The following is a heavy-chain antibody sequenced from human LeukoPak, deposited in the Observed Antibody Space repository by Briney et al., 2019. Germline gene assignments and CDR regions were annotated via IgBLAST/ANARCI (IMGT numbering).Heavy chain of an antibody. CDR3: AKGSYYDSSGSFYFDS. V-gene: IGHV3-23*01. D-gene: IGHD3-22*01. J-gene: IGHJ4*02. Sequence: GGSLRLSCAASGFTFSSYAISWVRQAPGKGLEWVSGISGSGDNTYYADSVKGRFTISRDNSKNTLYVQVNSLGTEDTAAYYCAKGSYYDSSGSFYFDSWGEGTLVTVSS. CDR1: GFTFSSYA. CDR2: ISGSGDNT.